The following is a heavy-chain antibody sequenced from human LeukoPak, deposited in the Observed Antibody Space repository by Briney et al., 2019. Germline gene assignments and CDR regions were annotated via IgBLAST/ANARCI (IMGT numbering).Heavy chain of an antibody. Sequence: SETLSLTCSVSGGSIISYYWSWIRQPPGKGLEWIGYFHNTGGTNYNPYVKSRVTISVDTSKNQVSLKMTSVTAADTAVYYCANGSYSPDYWGLGALVTVSS. CDR2: FHNTGGT. J-gene: IGHJ4*02. V-gene: IGHV4-59*12. CDR1: GGSIISYY. D-gene: IGHD1-26*01. CDR3: ANGSYSPDY.